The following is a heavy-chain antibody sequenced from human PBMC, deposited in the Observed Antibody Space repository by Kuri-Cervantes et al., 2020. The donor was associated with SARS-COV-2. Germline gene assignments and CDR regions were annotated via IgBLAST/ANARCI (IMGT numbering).Heavy chain of an antibody. D-gene: IGHD2-21*01. V-gene: IGHV3-48*01. CDR3: ARDGWTYCGGDCYYDGYFDY. CDR1: GFTFSSYS. J-gene: IGHJ4*02. CDR2: IRSSSSTI. Sequence: GESLKISCAASGFTFSSYSMNWVRQAPGKGLEWVSYIRSSSSTIYYADSVKGRFTISRDNAKNSLYLQMNSLRAEDTAVYYCARDGWTYCGGDCYYDGYFDYWGQGTLVTVSS.